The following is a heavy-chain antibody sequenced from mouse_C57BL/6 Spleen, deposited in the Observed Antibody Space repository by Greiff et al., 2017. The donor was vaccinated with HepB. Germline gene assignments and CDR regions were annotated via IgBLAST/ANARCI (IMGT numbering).Heavy chain of an antibody. CDR1: GFSFNTYA. V-gene: IGHV10-1*01. D-gene: IGHD2-4*01. J-gene: IGHJ3*01. CDR2: IRSKSNNYAT. CDR3: VRHEIYYDYDVSWFAY. Sequence: EVQLVESGGGLVQPKGSLKLSCAASGFSFNTYAMNWVRQAPGKGLEWVARIRSKSNNYATYYADSVKDRFTISRDDSESMLYLQMNNLKTEDTAMYYCVRHEIYYDYDVSWFAYWGQGTLVTVSA.